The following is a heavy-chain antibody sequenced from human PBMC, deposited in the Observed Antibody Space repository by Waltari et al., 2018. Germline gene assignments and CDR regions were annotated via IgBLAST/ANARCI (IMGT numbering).Heavy chain of an antibody. Sequence: QVQLQQWGAGLLKPSETLSLTCAVYGGSFSGYYWSWIRQPPGKGLEWIGEINHSGSTNYNPSLKSRVTISVDTSKNQFFLKLSSVTAADTAVYYCARDQLGTRAFDIWGQGTMVTVSS. CDR1: GGSFSGYY. J-gene: IGHJ3*02. D-gene: IGHD3-3*02. V-gene: IGHV4-34*01. CDR2: INHSGST. CDR3: ARDQLGTRAFDI.